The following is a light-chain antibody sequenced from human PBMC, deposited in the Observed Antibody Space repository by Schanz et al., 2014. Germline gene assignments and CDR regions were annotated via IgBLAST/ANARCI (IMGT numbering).Light chain of an antibody. CDR1: SSDVGAYKY. Sequence: QSALTQPASVSGSTGQSITISCTGTSSDVGAYKYVSWYQQHPGKAPKLMIYDVSNRPSGLSNRFSGSKSGNTASLTISGHQAEDEDDYCCSSYTSSSTLFGGGTKLTVL. V-gene: IGLV2-14*01. CDR2: DVS. CDR3: SSYTSSSTL. J-gene: IGLJ3*02.